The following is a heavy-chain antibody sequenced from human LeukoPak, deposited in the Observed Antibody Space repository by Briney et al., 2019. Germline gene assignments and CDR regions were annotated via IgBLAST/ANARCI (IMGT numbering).Heavy chain of an antibody. V-gene: IGHV3-30*18. CDR2: ISYDGSNK. D-gene: IGHD3-3*01. J-gene: IGHJ4*02. Sequence: GGSLRLSCAASGFTFSSYGMHWVRQAPGKGLEWVAVISYDGSNKYYADSVKGRFTISRDNSKSTLYLQMNSLRAEDTAVYYCAKDLYDFWSGYDRSWGQGTLVTVSS. CDR1: GFTFSSYG. CDR3: AKDLYDFWSGYDRS.